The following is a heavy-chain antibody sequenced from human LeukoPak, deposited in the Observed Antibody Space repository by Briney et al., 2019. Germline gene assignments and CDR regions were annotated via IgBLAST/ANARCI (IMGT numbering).Heavy chain of an antibody. D-gene: IGHD3-10*01. J-gene: IGHJ4*02. Sequence: PGGSLRLSCSASGFTFSTYAMHWVRQAPGRGLEYVSAIGNNGGSTYYADSVKGRFTISRDNSKNTLYLHMNSLRTEDTAVYYCAKDRSAVVRASPMDYWGQGTLVIVSS. CDR3: AKDRSAVVRASPMDY. V-gene: IGHV3-64*04. CDR1: GFTFSTYA. CDR2: IGNNGGST.